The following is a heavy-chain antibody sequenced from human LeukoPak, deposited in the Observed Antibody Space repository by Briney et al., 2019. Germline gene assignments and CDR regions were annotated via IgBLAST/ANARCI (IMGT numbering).Heavy chain of an antibody. Sequence: SETLSLTCTVSGGLISSGSYYWSWIRQPAGKGLEWIGRMYTSGSTNYNPSLKSRVTISVDTSKNQFSLKLSSVTAADTAVYYCARPARPYYYGSGSSRSAYYYMDVWGKGTTVTISS. J-gene: IGHJ6*03. D-gene: IGHD3-10*01. CDR3: ARPARPYYYGSGSSRSAYYYMDV. CDR1: GGLISSGSYY. V-gene: IGHV4-61*02. CDR2: MYTSGST.